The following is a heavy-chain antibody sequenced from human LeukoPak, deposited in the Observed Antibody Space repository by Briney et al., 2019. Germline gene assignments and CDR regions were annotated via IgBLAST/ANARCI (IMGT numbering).Heavy chain of an antibody. CDR2: INHSGST. V-gene: IGHV4-34*01. Sequence: PSETLSLTCTVSGGSISSYYWSWIRQPSGKGLEWIGEINHSGSTNYNPSLKSRVTISVDTSKNQFSLKLSSVTAADTAVYYCARVGPIGCSSTSCYKNWFDPWGQGTLVTVSS. CDR1: GGSISSYY. D-gene: IGHD2-2*02. J-gene: IGHJ5*02. CDR3: ARVGPIGCSSTSCYKNWFDP.